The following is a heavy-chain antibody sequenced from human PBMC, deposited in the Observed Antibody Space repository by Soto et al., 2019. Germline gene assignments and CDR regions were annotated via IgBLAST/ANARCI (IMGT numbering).Heavy chain of an antibody. CDR3: ARYRFSGSRWSKFDY. V-gene: IGHV4-31*03. CDR2: IYHTGST. Sequence: SETLSLTCTVSGVTVSSDAYYWSWIRQPPGKGLEWIGNIYHTGSTYYSPSLMSRVDISLDKSKNQFSLWLSSVTAADTAVYYCARYRFSGSRWSKFDYWGQGTLVTVSS. CDR1: GVTVSSDAYY. D-gene: IGHD6-13*01. J-gene: IGHJ4*02.